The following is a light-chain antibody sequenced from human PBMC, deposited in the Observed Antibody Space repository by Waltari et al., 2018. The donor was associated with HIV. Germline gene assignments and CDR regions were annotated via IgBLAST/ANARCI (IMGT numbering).Light chain of an antibody. CDR1: SSHIGAGFD. J-gene: IGLJ1*01. CDR3: QSFDSSLSGYV. V-gene: IGLV1-40*01. CDR2: DNT. Sequence: QSVLTQPPSVSGAPGQRVTISCTGSSSHIGAGFDVPWYQQLPGTAPKLLIYDNTNRPSGVPDRFSGSRSGSSASLAITGLQAEDEADYYCQSFDSSLSGYVFGTGTKVTVL.